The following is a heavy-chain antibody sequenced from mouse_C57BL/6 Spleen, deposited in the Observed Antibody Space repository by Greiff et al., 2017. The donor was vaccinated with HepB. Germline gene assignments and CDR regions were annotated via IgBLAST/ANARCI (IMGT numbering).Heavy chain of an antibody. V-gene: IGHV1-53*01. CDR2: INPSNGGT. CDR1: GYTFTSYW. Sequence: VQLQQPGTELVKPGASVKLSCKASGYTFTSYWMHWVKQRPGQGLEWIGNINPSNGGTNYNEKFKSKATLTVDKSSSTAYMQLSSLTSEDSAVYFCARGLGLYWYFDVWGTGTTVTVSS. CDR3: ARGLGLYWYFDV. D-gene: IGHD3-3*01. J-gene: IGHJ1*03.